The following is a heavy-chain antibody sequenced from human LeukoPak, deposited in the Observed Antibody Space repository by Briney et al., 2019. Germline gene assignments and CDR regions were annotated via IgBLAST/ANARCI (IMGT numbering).Heavy chain of an antibody. J-gene: IGHJ4*02. Sequence: GGSLRLSCVASGFTFSDYYMSWIRQAPGKGLEWVSYISSSGSTIYYADSVKGRFTISRDNAKNSLYLQMNSLRAEDTAVYYCARDSRVPAATVNDYWGQGTLVTVSS. CDR1: GFTFSDYY. CDR3: ARDSRVPAATVNDY. CDR2: ISSSGSTI. V-gene: IGHV3-11*01. D-gene: IGHD2-2*01.